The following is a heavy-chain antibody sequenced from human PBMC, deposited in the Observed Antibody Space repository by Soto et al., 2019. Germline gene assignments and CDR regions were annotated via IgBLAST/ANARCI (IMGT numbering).Heavy chain of an antibody. CDR2: IYTSGST. Sequence: QVQLQESGPGLVKPSETLSLTCTVSGGSISSYYWSWIRQPAGKGLEWIGRIYTSGSTNYNPSLKSRVTMSVNTSKNQFSLKLSSVTAADTAVYYCARVRYGSGSYNWFDPWGQGTLVTVSS. J-gene: IGHJ5*02. CDR3: ARVRYGSGSYNWFDP. D-gene: IGHD3-10*01. CDR1: GGSISSYY. V-gene: IGHV4-4*07.